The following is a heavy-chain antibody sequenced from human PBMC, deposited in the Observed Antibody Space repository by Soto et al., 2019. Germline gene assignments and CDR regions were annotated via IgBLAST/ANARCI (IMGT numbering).Heavy chain of an antibody. CDR3: ASSKGYYYGMDV. J-gene: IGHJ6*02. CDR2: ISSSSSTI. Sequence: EVQLVESGGGLVQPGGSLRLSCAASGFTFSSYSMNWVRQAPGKGLEWVSYISSSSSTIYYADSVTGRFTISRDNAKNSLYLQMNSLRDEDTAVYYCASSKGYYYGMDVWGQGTTVTVSS. CDR1: GFTFSSYS. D-gene: IGHD4-4*01. V-gene: IGHV3-48*02.